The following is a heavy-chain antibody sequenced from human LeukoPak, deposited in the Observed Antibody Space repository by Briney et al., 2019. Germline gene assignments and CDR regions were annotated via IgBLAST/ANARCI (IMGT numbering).Heavy chain of an antibody. CDR1: GFIFNIHG. J-gene: IGHJ6*02. Sequence: GGSLRLSCVVSGFIFNIHGMHWVRQAPGKGPEWVAGIWYDGSNQYYAESVKGRFIISRDNSKNMLFLEMTSLRVEDTAVYYCAREVVVTAVPDGMDVWGQGTTVIVSS. V-gene: IGHV3-33*01. CDR2: IWYDGSNQ. CDR3: AREVVVTAVPDGMDV. D-gene: IGHD2-21*02.